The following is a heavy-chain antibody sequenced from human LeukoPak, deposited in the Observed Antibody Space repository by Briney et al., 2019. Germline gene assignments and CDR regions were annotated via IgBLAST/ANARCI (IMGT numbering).Heavy chain of an antibody. V-gene: IGHV4-59*01. J-gene: IGHJ4*02. Sequence: SETLSLTCTVSGGSISSYFWSWIRQPPGKGLQWIGYIFYNGSTNYNPSLKSRVTISVDRSKNQFSLKLSSVTAADTAVYYCARGGSLADSWGQGTLVTVSS. CDR2: IFYNGST. CDR3: ARGGSLADS. CDR1: GGSISSYF.